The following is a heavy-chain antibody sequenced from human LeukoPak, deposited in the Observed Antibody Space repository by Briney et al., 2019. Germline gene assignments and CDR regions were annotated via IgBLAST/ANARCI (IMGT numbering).Heavy chain of an antibody. V-gene: IGHV4-39*07. Sequence: PSETLSLTCTVSGGSISSSSYYWGWLRQPPGKGLEWIGSIYYSGSTYYNPSLKSRVTISVDTSKNQFSLKLSSVTAADTAVYYCARGVGYCSSTSCYTRHALQYYYYYYGMDVWGQGTTVTVSS. CDR1: GGSISSSSYY. CDR3: ARGVGYCSSTSCYTRHALQYYYYYYGMDV. D-gene: IGHD2-2*02. CDR2: IYYSGST. J-gene: IGHJ6*02.